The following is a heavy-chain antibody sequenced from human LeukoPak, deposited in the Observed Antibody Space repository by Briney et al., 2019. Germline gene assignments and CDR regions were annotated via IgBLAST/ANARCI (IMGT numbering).Heavy chain of an antibody. CDR2: INHSGST. D-gene: IGHD5-18*01. CDR1: GGSFSGYY. V-gene: IGHV4-34*01. CDR3: ARYRGYSYGYAFDH. Sequence: SETLSLTCAVYGGSFSGYYWSWIRQPPGKGLEWIGEINHSGSTNYNPSLKSRVTISVDTSKNQFSLKLSSVTAVDTAVYYCARYRGYSYGYAFDHWGQGTLVTVSS. J-gene: IGHJ4*02.